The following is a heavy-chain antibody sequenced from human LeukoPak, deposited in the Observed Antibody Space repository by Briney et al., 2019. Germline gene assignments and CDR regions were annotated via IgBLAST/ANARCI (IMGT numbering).Heavy chain of an antibody. Sequence: PSETLSLTCAVYGGSFSGYYWSRIRPPPGKGLEWIGGIYYSGSTYYNPSLKSRVTISVDTSKNQFSLKLSSVTAADTAVYYCARHSSGYSSSWRPFDPWGQGTLVTVSS. D-gene: IGHD6-13*01. CDR3: ARHSSGYSSSWRPFDP. V-gene: IGHV4-34*01. CDR1: GGSFSGYY. CDR2: IYYSGST. J-gene: IGHJ5*02.